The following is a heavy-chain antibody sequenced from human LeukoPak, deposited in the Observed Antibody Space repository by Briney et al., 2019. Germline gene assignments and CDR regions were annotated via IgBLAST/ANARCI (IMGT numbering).Heavy chain of an antibody. CDR2: ISSSGSTI. J-gene: IGHJ4*02. V-gene: IGHV3-11*01. CDR3: AREEGYYYGSGTHRVPFFDY. Sequence: LFLTCAVYGGSFSGYYMSWIRQAPGKGLEWVSYISSSGSTIYYADSVKGRFTISRDNAKNSLYLQMNSLRAEDTAVYYCAREEGYYYGSGTHRVPFFDYWGQGTLVTVSS. CDR1: GGSFSGYY. D-gene: IGHD3-10*01.